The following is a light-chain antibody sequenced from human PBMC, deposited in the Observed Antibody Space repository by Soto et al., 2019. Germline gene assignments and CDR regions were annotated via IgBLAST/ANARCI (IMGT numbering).Light chain of an antibody. CDR2: DDS. CDR1: TLGRSS. V-gene: IGLV3-21*02. Sequence: SYEPTQPPSVSVAPGLTASITCGGHTLGRSSVQWFQQKPGKAPVLVVYDDSDRPSGIPERFSGSNSGDTATLTVNRVEAGDEADYFCLVWDHNADFVVFGGGTKLTVL. J-gene: IGLJ2*01. CDR3: LVWDHNADFVV.